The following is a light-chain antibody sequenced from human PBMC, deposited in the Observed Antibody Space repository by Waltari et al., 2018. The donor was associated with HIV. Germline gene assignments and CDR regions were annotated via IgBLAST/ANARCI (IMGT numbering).Light chain of an antibody. V-gene: IGLV1-51*01. Sequence: QSVLTQPPSMSAAPGERVTISCSGSSSNIGNNVVSWYQQLPGTAPKLLIYGHGSRPSGVPDGFSGSKSGTSATLGITVLQTGDEADYYCGTWDSSLSSYVFGTGTKVTVL. J-gene: IGLJ1*01. CDR3: GTWDSSLSSYV. CDR1: SSNIGNNV. CDR2: GHG.